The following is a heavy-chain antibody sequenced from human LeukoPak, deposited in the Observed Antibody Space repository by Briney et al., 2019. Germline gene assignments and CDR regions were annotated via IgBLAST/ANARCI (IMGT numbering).Heavy chain of an antibody. CDR3: ASSSSRLEWVFDY. CDR2: INPNSGGT. CDR1: GYTFTGYY. D-gene: IGHD6-13*01. Sequence: ASVKVSCKASGYTFTGYYMHWVRQAPGQGLEWMGWINPNSGGTNYAQKFQGRVTMTRDTSISTAYMELSRLRSDDTAVYYCASSSSRLEWVFDYWGQGTLVTVSS. J-gene: IGHJ4*02. V-gene: IGHV1-2*02.